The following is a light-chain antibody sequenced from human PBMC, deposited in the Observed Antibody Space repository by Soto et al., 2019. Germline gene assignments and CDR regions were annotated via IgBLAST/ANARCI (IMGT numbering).Light chain of an antibody. Sequence: DIELTQSPSFLSASVGDRFTITCRAIQGISSYLAWYQQKPGKAPKLLIYDASNLETGAPLRFSGSGSGTEFTLTISSLQPDDFGTYYCQQYNNFPTWTLGQGTKVDI. CDR3: QQYNNFPTWT. CDR1: QGISSY. CDR2: DAS. V-gene: IGKV1-9*01. J-gene: IGKJ1*01.